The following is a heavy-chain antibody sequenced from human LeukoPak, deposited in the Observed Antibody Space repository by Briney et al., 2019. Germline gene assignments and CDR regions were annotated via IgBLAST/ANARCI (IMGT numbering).Heavy chain of an antibody. CDR3: ARDSSSTSWLDY. CDR2: MNPNSGNT. J-gene: IGHJ4*02. D-gene: IGHD2-2*01. Sequence: ASVKVSCKASGYTFTSYDINWVRQATGQGLEWMGWMNPNSGNTGYAQEFQGRVTMTRNTSISTAYMELSSLRSEDTAVYYCARDSSSTSWLDYWGQGTLVTVSS. CDR1: GYTFTSYD. V-gene: IGHV1-8*01.